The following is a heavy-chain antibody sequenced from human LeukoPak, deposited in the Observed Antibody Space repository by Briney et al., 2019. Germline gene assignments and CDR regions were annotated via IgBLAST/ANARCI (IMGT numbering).Heavy chain of an antibody. J-gene: IGHJ3*02. CDR1: GGSVTSSGYY. CDR3: ARLWARSSGWLDVGAFDI. CDR2: IYYSGST. D-gene: IGHD6-19*01. Sequence: SETLSLTCTVSGGSVTSSGYYWSWIRQPPGKGLEWTGYIYYSGSTNYNPSLKSRVTISVDTSKNQFSLKLSSVTAADTAVYYCARLWARSSGWLDVGAFDIWGQGTMVTVSS. V-gene: IGHV4-61*08.